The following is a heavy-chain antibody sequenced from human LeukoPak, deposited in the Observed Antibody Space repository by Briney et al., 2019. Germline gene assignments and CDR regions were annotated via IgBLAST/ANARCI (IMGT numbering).Heavy chain of an antibody. CDR1: GVTFSSYV. J-gene: IGHJ4*02. V-gene: IGHV3-23*01. Sequence: GGSLRLSCVASGVTFSSYVMSWVRQAPGKGLEWVSGLSGSGGSTDYADSVKGRFTVSRDNSKNTLFLQMNSLRAEDTAIYYCAKGRDYGPADYWGQGTLVTVSS. CDR3: AKGRDYGPADY. CDR2: LSGSGGST. D-gene: IGHD4/OR15-4a*01.